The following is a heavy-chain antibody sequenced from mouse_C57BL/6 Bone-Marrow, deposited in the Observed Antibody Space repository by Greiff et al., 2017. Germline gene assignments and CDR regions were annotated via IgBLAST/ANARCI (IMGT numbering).Heavy chain of an antibody. D-gene: IGHD1-1*01. V-gene: IGHV1-9*01. CDR3: AREGYYYGSSLFAY. CDR1: GYTFTGYW. J-gene: IGHJ3*01. Sequence: QVQLQQSGAELMKPWASVKLSCKATGYTFTGYWIEWVKQRPGHGLEWIGEILPGSGSTNYNEQFKGKATFTADTSSNTAYMQLSSLTTEDSAIYYCAREGYYYGSSLFAYWGQGTLVTVSA. CDR2: ILPGSGST.